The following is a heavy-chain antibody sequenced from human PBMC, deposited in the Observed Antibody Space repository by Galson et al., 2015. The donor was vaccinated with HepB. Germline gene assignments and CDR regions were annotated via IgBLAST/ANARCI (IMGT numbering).Heavy chain of an antibody. V-gene: IGHV3-23*01. Sequence: SLRLSCAASGFTFSSYAMSWVRQAPGKGLEWVSAISGSRVSTYYADSVRGRFTISRDNSKNTVYVQMNSLRAEDTAIYYCAKGSRGYTSYYFDYWGHGTLVTVSS. D-gene: IGHD5-24*01. CDR2: ISGSRVST. CDR1: GFTFSSYA. CDR3: AKGSRGYTSYYFDY. J-gene: IGHJ4*01.